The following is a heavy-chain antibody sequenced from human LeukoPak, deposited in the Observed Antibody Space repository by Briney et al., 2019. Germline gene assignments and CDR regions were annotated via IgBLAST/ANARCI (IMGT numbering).Heavy chain of an antibody. CDR3: ARGYPERRYFAY. J-gene: IGHJ4*02. CDR1: GGSFSGYY. V-gene: IGHV4-34*01. Sequence: SETLSLTCAVYGGSFSGYYWSWIRQPPGKGLEWIGEINHSGSTNYNPSLKSRVTISVDTSKNQFSLKLSSVTAADTAVYYCARGYPERRYFAYWGQGTMVTVSS. CDR2: INHSGST. D-gene: IGHD1-14*01.